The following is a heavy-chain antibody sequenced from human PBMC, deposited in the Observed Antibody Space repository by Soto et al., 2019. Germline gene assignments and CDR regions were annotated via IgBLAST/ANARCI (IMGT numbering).Heavy chain of an antibody. D-gene: IGHD3-16*01. CDR1: GGSISSYY. CDR3: ARRYGWAFDI. V-gene: IGHV4-59*08. J-gene: IGHJ3*02. Sequence: SETLSLTCTVSGGSISSYYWSWIRQPPGKGLEWIGYIYYSGSTNYNPSLKSRVTISVDTSKNQFSLKLSSVTAADTAVYYCARRYGWAFDIWGQGTLVTVSS. CDR2: IYYSGST.